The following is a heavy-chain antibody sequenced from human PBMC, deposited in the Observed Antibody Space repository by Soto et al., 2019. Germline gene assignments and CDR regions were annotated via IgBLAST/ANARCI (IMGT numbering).Heavy chain of an antibody. V-gene: IGHV4-61*08. J-gene: IGHJ5*02. D-gene: IGHD1-26*01. CDR2: IYYGGST. CDR3: AREGQISGFDL. CDR1: GGSISSGGDY. Sequence: SETLSLTCTVSGGSISSGGDYWSWIRQHPGKGLEWIGYIYYGGSTKCSPSLKSRATISLDTSKNQFSLKLSSVTAADTAVYYCAREGQISGFDLWGQGTLVTVSS.